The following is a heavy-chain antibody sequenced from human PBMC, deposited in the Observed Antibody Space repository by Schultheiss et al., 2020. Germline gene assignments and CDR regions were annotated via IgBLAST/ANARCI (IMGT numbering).Heavy chain of an antibody. CDR1: GGSISSSNW. Sequence: SETLSLTCAVSGGSISSSNWWSWVRQPPGKGLEWIGEIYHSGSTNYNPSLKSRVTISVDKSKNQFSLKLSSVTAADTAVYYCAREISGSYFLFDFWGQGTLVNGYS. V-gene: IGHV4-4*02. D-gene: IGHD1-26*01. J-gene: IGHJ4*02. CDR3: AREISGSYFLFDF. CDR2: IYHSGST.